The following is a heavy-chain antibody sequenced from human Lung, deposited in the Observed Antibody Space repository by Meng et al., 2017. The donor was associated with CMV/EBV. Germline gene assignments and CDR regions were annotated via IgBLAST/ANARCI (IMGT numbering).Heavy chain of an antibody. V-gene: IGHV1-2*02. CDR2: INPNSGGT. CDR3: ARDQGGGAFDI. J-gene: IGHJ3*02. Sequence: ASVKVSCKASGYTFTGYYMHWLRQAPGQGLEWMGWINPNSGGTNYAQKFQARVTMTRDTSISTAFMELSRLRSDDAAVYYCARDQGGGAFDIWGQGTMVTVSS. CDR1: GYTFTGYY. D-gene: IGHD3-16*01.